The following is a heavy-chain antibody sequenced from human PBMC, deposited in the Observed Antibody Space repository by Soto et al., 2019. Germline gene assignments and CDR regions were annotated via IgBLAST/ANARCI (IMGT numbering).Heavy chain of an antibody. CDR1: GFTFSSYS. CDR3: ARDSSHYDFWSGHTRGAFDI. CDR2: ISSSSSYI. Sequence: SLRLSCAASGFTFSSYSMNWVRQAPGKGLEWVSSISSSSSYIYYADSVKGRFTISRDNAKNSLYLQMNSLRAEDTAVYYCARDSSHYDFWSGHTRGAFDIWGQGTMVTVSS. J-gene: IGHJ3*02. D-gene: IGHD3-3*01. V-gene: IGHV3-21*01.